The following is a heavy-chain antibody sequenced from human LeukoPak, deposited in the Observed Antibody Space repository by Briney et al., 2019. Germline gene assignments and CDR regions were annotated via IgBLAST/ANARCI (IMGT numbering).Heavy chain of an antibody. Sequence: SETLSLTCAVYGGSFSGYYWSWIRQPPGKGLKWIGEINHSGSTNYNPSLKSRVTISVDTSKNQFSLKLSSVTAADTAVYYCARHRVVPAYYYYMDVWGKGTTVTVSS. D-gene: IGHD2-2*01. J-gene: IGHJ6*03. CDR3: ARHRVVPAYYYYMDV. CDR2: INHSGST. CDR1: GGSFSGYY. V-gene: IGHV4-34*01.